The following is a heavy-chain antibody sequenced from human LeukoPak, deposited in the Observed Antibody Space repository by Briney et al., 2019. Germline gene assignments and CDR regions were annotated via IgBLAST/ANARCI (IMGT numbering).Heavy chain of an antibody. V-gene: IGHV1-18*01. D-gene: IGHD5-18*01. CDR2: ISAYNGNT. J-gene: IGHJ3*02. CDR1: GYTFTSYG. Sequence: GASVKVSCKASGYTFTSYGISWVRQAPGQGLEWMGWISAYNGNTNYAQKLQGRVTMTTDTSTSTAYMELRSLRSDDTAVYYCARMGIQLWLQYAFDIWGQGTMVIVSS. CDR3: ARMGIQLWLQYAFDI.